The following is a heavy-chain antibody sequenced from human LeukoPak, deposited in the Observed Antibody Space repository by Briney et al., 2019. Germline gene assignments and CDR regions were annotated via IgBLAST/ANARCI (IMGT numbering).Heavy chain of an antibody. CDR1: GFTFSNYS. V-gene: IGHV3-48*02. Sequence: PGGSLRLSCAASGFTFSNYSMNWVRQAPGKGLEWVSYVSSSSSTLYYVDSVKGRFTISRDNAKNSLYLQMNSLRDEDTAVYYCARDQLSPRWYFDLWGRGTLVTVSS. D-gene: IGHD3-16*02. J-gene: IGHJ2*01. CDR3: ARDQLSPRWYFDL. CDR2: VSSSSSTL.